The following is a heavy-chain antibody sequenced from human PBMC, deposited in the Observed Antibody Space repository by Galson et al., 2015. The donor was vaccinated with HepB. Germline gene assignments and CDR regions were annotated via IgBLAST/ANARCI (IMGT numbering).Heavy chain of an antibody. CDR1: GYTFTSYY. CDR3: ASQAGKMGGDY. CDR2: INPYSGTT. V-gene: IGHV1-46*01. Sequence: SVKVSCKASGYTFTSYYMHWVRQAPGQGLEWMGIINPYSGTTGYAQKFQGRVTVTRDKSTSTVYMELSTLRSEDTAVYYCASQAGKMGGDYRGQGTLVTVSS. J-gene: IGHJ4*02. D-gene: IGHD1-14*01.